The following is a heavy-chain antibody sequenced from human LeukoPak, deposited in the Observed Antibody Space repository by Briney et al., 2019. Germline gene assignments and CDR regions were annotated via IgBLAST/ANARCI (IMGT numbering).Heavy chain of an antibody. CDR2: IKQDGSEK. V-gene: IGHV3-7*03. CDR3: ATIVVVSSSLEDY. Sequence: GGSLRLSCAASGFTFSSYSMNWVRQAPGKGLEWVANIKQDGSEKYYVDSVKGRFTISRDNAKKSLYLQMNSLRAEDTAVYYCATIVVVSSSLEDYWGQGTLVTVSS. D-gene: IGHD3-22*01. J-gene: IGHJ4*02. CDR1: GFTFSSYS.